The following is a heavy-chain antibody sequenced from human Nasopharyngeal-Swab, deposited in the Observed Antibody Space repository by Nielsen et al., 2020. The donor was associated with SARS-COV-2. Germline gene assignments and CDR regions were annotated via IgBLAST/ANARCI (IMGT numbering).Heavy chain of an antibody. J-gene: IGHJ4*02. V-gene: IGHV3-33*01. D-gene: IGHD1-26*01. CDR3: ARERKWEHGGPTLDY. CDR2: IWYDGSNK. Sequence: GGSLRLSCAASGFTFSSYGMHWVRQAPGKGLEWVAVIWYDGSNKYYADSVKGRFTISRDNSKNTLYLQMNSLSAEDTAVYYCARERKWEHGGPTLDYWGQGTLVTVSS. CDR1: GFTFSSYG.